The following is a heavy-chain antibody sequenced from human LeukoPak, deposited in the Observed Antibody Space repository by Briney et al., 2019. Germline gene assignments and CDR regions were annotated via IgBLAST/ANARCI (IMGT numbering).Heavy chain of an antibody. Sequence: SGTLSLTCAVSGGSISSSNWWSWVRQPPGKGLEWIGEIYHSGSTNYNPSLKSRVTISVDKSKNQFSLKLSSVTAADTAVYYCARDSAPKDSGSSNYAFDIWGQGTMVTVSS. V-gene: IGHV4-4*02. CDR3: ARDSAPKDSGSSNYAFDI. CDR1: GGSISSSNW. CDR2: IYHSGST. J-gene: IGHJ3*02. D-gene: IGHD3-10*01.